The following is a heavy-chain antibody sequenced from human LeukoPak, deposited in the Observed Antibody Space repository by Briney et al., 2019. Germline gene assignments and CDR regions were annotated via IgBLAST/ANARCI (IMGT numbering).Heavy chain of an antibody. J-gene: IGHJ4*02. CDR3: ARVRVVSQTYYFDY. CDR1: GGSISSYY. Sequence: PSETLSLTCTVSGGSISSYYWSWIRQPPGKGLEWIGYIYYSGSTNYNPSLKSRVTMSVDTSKNQFSLKLSSVTAADTAVYYCARVRVVSQTYYFDYWGQGTLVTVSS. D-gene: IGHD4-23*01. V-gene: IGHV4-59*12. CDR2: IYYSGST.